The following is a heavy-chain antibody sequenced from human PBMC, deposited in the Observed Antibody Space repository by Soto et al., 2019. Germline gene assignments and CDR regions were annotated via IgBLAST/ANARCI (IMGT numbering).Heavy chain of an antibody. D-gene: IGHD3-3*01. CDR1: GFTFSSYW. V-gene: IGHV3-74*01. CDR3: ARDPPYYDFSSGYSHYGMDV. Sequence: GGSLRLSCAASGFTFSSYWMHWVRQAPGKGLVWVSRINSDVSSTSYADSVKGRFTISRDNAKNTLYLQMNSLRAEDTAVYYCARDPPYYDFSSGYSHYGMDVWGQGTTVTVSS. J-gene: IGHJ6*02. CDR2: INSDVSST.